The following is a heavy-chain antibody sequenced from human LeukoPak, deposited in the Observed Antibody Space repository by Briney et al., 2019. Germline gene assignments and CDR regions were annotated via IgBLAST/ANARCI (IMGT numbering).Heavy chain of an antibody. D-gene: IGHD6-13*01. CDR2: IIPMFDSE. CDR3: ATDTSITAAGNLTY. V-gene: IGHV1-69*13. CDR1: GGPFNNYA. Sequence: GASVKVSCKASGGPFNNYAISWVRQAPGQGLEWMGGIIPMFDSENYAQKFQGRVTITADESTSTAYMELNSLRSEDTAVYFCATDTSITAAGNLTYWGQETLVTVSS. J-gene: IGHJ4*02.